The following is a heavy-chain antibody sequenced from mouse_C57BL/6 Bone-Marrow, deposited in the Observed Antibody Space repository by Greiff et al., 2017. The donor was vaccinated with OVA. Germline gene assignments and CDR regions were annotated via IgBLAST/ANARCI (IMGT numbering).Heavy chain of an antibody. CDR3: ARNPYYYGSSCRYFDV. D-gene: IGHD1-1*01. J-gene: IGHJ1*03. V-gene: IGHV1-47*01. Sequence: VQLQQSGAELVKPGASVKLSCKASGYTFTTYPIEWMKQNPGKSLEWIGNFHPYNDDTKYNEKFKGKATLTVEKSSSTVYLELSRLTSDDSAVYYCARNPYYYGSSCRYFDVWETETTVTVSS. CDR2: FHPYNDDT. CDR1: GYTFTTYP.